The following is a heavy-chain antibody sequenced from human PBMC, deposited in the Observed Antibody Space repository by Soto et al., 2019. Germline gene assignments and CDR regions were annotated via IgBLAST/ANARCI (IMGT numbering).Heavy chain of an antibody. CDR3: ARDYDSSGDY. CDR1: GGSISTSSYY. Sequence: QLQLQESGPGLVKPSETLSLTCTVSGGSISTSSYYWGWIRQPPGKGLEWIGSIYYSGSTYYNPSLQSRVTIPVDTSKSQFSLKLSSVTAADTAVYYCARDYDSSGDYWGQGTLVTVSS. V-gene: IGHV4-39*01. J-gene: IGHJ4*02. CDR2: IYYSGST. D-gene: IGHD3-22*01.